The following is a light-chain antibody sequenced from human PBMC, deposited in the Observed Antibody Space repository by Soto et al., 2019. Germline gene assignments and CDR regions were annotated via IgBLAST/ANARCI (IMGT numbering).Light chain of an antibody. CDR3: CSYAGGTTSVV. CDR1: SSDVGTYNL. Sequence: QSALTQPASVSGSPGQSITISCTGTSSDVGTYNLVSWYQLHPGKAPKLMIYEGTKRPSGVSNRFSGSKSGNTASLTISGLQAEDEADYYCCSYAGGTTSVVFGGGTKVTVL. CDR2: EGT. J-gene: IGLJ2*01. V-gene: IGLV2-23*01.